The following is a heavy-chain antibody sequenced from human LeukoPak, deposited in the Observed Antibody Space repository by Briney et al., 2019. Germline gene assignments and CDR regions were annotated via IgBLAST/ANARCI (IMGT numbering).Heavy chain of an antibody. J-gene: IGHJ4*02. CDR1: GYSFTSYW. CDR2: IYPGDSDT. CDR3: ARISRDSSSWPRERINFDY. V-gene: IGHV5-51*01. Sequence: GESLKISCKGSGYSFTSYWIGWVRQMPGKGLEWMGIIYPGDSDTRYSPSFQGQVTISADKSISTAYLQWSSLKASDTAMYYCARISRDSSSWPRERINFDYWGQGTLVTVSS. D-gene: IGHD6-13*01.